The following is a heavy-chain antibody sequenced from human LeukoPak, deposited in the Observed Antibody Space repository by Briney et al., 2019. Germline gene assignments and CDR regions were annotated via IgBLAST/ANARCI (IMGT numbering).Heavy chain of an antibody. J-gene: IGHJ4*02. D-gene: IGHD5-18*01. V-gene: IGHV3-48*01. CDR2: ISSSSSTI. Sequence: GGSLRLSCAASGFTFSSYSMNWVRQAPGKGLEWVSYISSSSSTIYYADSVKGRFTISRDNAKNSLYLQMNSLRGEDTAVYYCARDSQRYSYGYADYWGQGTLVTVSS. CDR3: ARDSQRYSYGYADY. CDR1: GFTFSSYS.